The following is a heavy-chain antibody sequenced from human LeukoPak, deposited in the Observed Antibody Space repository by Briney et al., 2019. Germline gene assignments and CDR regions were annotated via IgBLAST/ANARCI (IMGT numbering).Heavy chain of an antibody. V-gene: IGHV3-21*01. CDR2: ISTSSSYI. CDR3: ARSTYYYDSSGYYPDY. J-gene: IGHJ4*02. CDR1: GFTLSRYS. D-gene: IGHD3-22*01. Sequence: TGGSLRLSCAASGFTLSRYSMNWVRQAPGKGLEWVSSISTSSSYIYYADSVKGRFTISRDNAKNSLYLQMNSLRAEDTAVYYCARSTYYYDSSGYYPDYWGQGTLVTVSS.